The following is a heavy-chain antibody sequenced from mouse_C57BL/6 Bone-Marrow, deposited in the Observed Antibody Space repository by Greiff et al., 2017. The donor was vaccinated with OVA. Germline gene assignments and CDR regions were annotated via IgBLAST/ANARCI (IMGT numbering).Heavy chain of an antibody. J-gene: IGHJ4*01. D-gene: IGHD2-4*01. Sequence: EVQRVESGEGLVKPGGSLKLSCAASGFTFSSYAMSWVRQTPEKRLEWVAYISSGGDYIYYADTVKGRFTISRDNARNTLYLQMSSLKSEDTAMYYCTKGGTFYYDYDGYAMDYWGQGTSVTVSS. CDR2: ISSGGDYI. CDR3: TKGGTFYYDYDGYAMDY. CDR1: GFTFSSYA. V-gene: IGHV5-9-1*02.